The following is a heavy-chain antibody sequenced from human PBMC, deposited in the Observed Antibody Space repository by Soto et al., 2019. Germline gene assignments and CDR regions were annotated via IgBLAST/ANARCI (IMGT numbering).Heavy chain of an antibody. Sequence: QVQLVQSGAEVKKPGSSVKVSCKASGGTFSSYTISWVRQAPGQGLEWMGRIIPILGIANYAQKFQGRVTITADKSTSTAYMELSSLRSEDTAVYYCAREEYYYGSGACLDYGGQGTLVTVSS. CDR3: AREEYYYGSGACLDY. J-gene: IGHJ4*02. V-gene: IGHV1-69*08. CDR2: IIPILGIA. D-gene: IGHD3-10*01. CDR1: GGTFSSYT.